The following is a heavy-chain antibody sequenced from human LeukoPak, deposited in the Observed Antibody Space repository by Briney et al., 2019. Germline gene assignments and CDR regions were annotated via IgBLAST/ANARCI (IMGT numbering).Heavy chain of an antibody. Sequence: ASVKVSCKASGYTFTNYGINWVRQATGQGLEWMGWMNPDSGNTGYAQKFQGRVTITRNTSISTAYMELSSLRSEDTAVYYCARSSGSYGGWFDPWGQGTLVTVSS. D-gene: IGHD1-26*01. CDR2: MNPDSGNT. CDR1: GYTFTNYG. CDR3: ARSSGSYGGWFDP. J-gene: IGHJ5*02. V-gene: IGHV1-8*03.